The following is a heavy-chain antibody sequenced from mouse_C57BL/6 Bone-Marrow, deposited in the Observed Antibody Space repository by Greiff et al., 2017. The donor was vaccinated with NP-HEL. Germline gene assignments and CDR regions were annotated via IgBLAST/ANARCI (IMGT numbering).Heavy chain of an antibody. CDR3: AGYYYGSRRSWFAY. D-gene: IGHD1-1*01. J-gene: IGHJ3*01. V-gene: IGHV1-7*01. CDR2: INPRSGYT. CDR1: GYTFPSYW. Sequence: VQLKQSGAELAKPGASVKLSCKASGYTFPSYWMHWVKQRPGQGLEWIGYINPRSGYTKYNQKFKDKATLTADKSSSTAYMQLSSLTYKDPAVYYCAGYYYGSRRSWFAYWGQGTLVTVSA.